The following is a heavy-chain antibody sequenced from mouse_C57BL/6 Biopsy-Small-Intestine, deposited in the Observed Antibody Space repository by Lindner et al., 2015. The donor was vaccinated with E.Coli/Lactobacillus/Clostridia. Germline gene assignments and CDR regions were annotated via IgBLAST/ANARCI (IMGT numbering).Heavy chain of an antibody. V-gene: IGHV5-17*01. CDR2: ISGSSSTI. CDR3: ARNYYGSGYDY. J-gene: IGHJ2*01. Sequence: VQLQESGGGLVKPGGSLKLSCTASGFIFGDHGMHWVRQAPEKGLEWVAYISGSSSTIFYADVLQGRFTISRDNAKNTLFLQMTSLRSEDTAIYYCARNYYGSGYDYWGQGTTLTVSS. D-gene: IGHD1-1*01. CDR1: GFIFGDHG.